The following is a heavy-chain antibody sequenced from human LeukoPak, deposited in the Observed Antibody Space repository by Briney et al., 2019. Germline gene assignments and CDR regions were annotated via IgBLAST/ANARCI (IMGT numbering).Heavy chain of an antibody. Sequence: SETLSLTCIVSGGSISSSSYYWGWIRQPPGKGLEWIGSIYYSGSTYYNPSLKSRVTISVDTSKNQFSLKLSSVTAADTAVYYCACEPGDQWLLENYFDYWGQGTLVTVSS. CDR1: GGSISSSSYY. J-gene: IGHJ4*02. CDR3: ACEPGDQWLLENYFDY. D-gene: IGHD3-22*01. CDR2: IYYSGST. V-gene: IGHV4-39*07.